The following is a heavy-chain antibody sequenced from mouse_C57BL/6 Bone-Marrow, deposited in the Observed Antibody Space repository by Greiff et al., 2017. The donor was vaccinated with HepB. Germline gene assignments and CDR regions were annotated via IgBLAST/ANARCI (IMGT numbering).Heavy chain of an antibody. CDR2: IHPSDSDT. CDR3: AIGDYYGDYYAMDY. CDR1: GYTFTSYW. J-gene: IGHJ4*01. V-gene: IGHV1-74*01. D-gene: IGHD1-1*01. Sequence: QVQLKESGAELVKPGASVKVSCKASGYTFTSYWMHWVKQRPGQGLEWIGRIHPSDSDTNYNQKFKGKATLTVDKSSSTAYMQLSSLTSEDSAVYYCAIGDYYGDYYAMDYWGQGTSVTVSS.